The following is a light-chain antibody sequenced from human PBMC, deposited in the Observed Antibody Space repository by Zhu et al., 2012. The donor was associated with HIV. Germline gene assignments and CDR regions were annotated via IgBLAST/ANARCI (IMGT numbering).Light chain of an antibody. CDR1: QSVSRNY. V-gene: IGKV3-20*01. J-gene: IGKJ1*01. CDR2: GAS. Sequence: EIVLTQSPGTLSLSPGERATLSCRASQSVSRNYLAWYQQKPGQAPRLLIYGASRRVTGIPDRFSGSGSGTDFTLTISRLEPEDFAVYYCQQYGSSPETFGQGTKVEIK. CDR3: QQYGSSPET.